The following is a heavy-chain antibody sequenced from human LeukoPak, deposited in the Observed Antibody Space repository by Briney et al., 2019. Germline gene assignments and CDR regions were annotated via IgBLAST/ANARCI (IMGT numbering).Heavy chain of an antibody. CDR3: ARYIVVVPAAITESTDKWFDP. D-gene: IGHD2-2*01. Sequence: GGSLRLSCAASGFTFSSYWMSWVRQAPRKGLEWVANIKQDGSEKYYVDSVKGRFTISRDNAKNSLYLQMNSLRAEDTAVYYCARYIVVVPAAITESTDKWFDPWGQGTLVTVSS. V-gene: IGHV3-7*01. CDR1: GFTFSSYW. CDR2: IKQDGSEK. J-gene: IGHJ5*02.